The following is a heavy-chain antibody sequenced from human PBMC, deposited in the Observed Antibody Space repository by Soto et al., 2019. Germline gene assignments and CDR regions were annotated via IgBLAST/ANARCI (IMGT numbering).Heavy chain of an antibody. CDR3: ARETLAATYYFDS. D-gene: IGHD2-15*01. CDR1: GGSISSYC. J-gene: IGHJ4*02. V-gene: IGHV4-59*06. Sequence: SETLSLTCTVSGGSISSYCWNWIRQHPGKGLEWIGNIYYSGITSYNPSLESRVTISVDTSNNQFSLKLSSVTAADTAVYYCARETLAATYYFDSWGQGTLVTVSS. CDR2: IYYSGIT.